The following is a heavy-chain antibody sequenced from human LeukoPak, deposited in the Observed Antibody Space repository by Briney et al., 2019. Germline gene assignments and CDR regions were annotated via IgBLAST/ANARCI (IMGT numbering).Heavy chain of an antibody. CDR3: ARDLNYYGSGSWGWFDP. D-gene: IGHD3-10*01. V-gene: IGHV3-74*01. Sequence: PGGSLRLSCAASGFTFSSYWMHWVRQAPGKGLVWVSRINSDGSSTSYADSVKGRFTISRHNSKNTLYLQMNSLRAEDTAVYYCARDLNYYGSGSWGWFDPWGQGTLVTVSS. CDR1: GFTFSSYW. CDR2: INSDGSST. J-gene: IGHJ5*02.